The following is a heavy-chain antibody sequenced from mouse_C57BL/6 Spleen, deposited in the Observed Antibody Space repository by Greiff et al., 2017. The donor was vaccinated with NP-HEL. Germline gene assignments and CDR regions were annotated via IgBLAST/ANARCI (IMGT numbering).Heavy chain of an antibody. V-gene: IGHV1-5*01. CDR2: IYPGNSDT. CDR1: GYTFTSYW. Sequence: VQLQQSGTVLARPGASVKMSCKTSGYTFTSYWMHWVKQRPGQGLEWIGAIYPGNSDTSYNQKFKGKAKLTAVTSASTAYMELSSLTNEDSAVYYCTRSGYYGNYDAMDYWGQGTSVTVSS. CDR3: TRSGYYGNYDAMDY. J-gene: IGHJ4*01. D-gene: IGHD2-1*01.